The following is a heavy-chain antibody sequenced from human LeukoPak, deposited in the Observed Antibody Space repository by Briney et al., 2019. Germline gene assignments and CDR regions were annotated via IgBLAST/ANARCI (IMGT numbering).Heavy chain of an antibody. D-gene: IGHD4-11*01. Sequence: SETLSLTCTVSGGSISSSSYYWGWIRQPPGKGLEWIGSIYYSGSTYYNPSLKSRVTISVDTSKNQFSLKLSSVTAADTAVYYCARSYSNYVFGYSVDDHYMDVWGKGTTVTVSS. CDR2: IYYSGST. J-gene: IGHJ6*03. CDR3: ARSYSNYVFGYSVDDHYMDV. V-gene: IGHV4-39*07. CDR1: GGSISSSSYY.